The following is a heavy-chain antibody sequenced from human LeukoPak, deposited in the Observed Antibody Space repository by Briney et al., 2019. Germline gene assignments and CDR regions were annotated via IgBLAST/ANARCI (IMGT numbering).Heavy chain of an antibody. D-gene: IGHD3-10*01. Sequence: GVSLRLSCAASGFTFSSYAMSWVRQAPGKGLEWVSAISGSGGSTYYADSVKGRFTISRDNSKNTLYLQMNSLRAEDTAVYYCAKDAITMVRGVIRGGYFDYWGQGTLVTVSS. CDR1: GFTFSSYA. CDR3: AKDAITMVRGVIRGGYFDY. CDR2: ISGSGGST. J-gene: IGHJ4*02. V-gene: IGHV3-23*01.